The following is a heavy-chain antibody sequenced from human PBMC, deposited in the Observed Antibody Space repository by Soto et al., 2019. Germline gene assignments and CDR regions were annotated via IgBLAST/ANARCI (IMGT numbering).Heavy chain of an antibody. Sequence: SETLSLTCTVSGGSISSYYWSWIRQPPGKGLEWIGDIYYSGNTNYNPSLKSRVTISVDTSKNQFSLKLSSVTAADTAVYYCARSDYGGLCDYWGQGTLVTVSS. J-gene: IGHJ4*02. V-gene: IGHV4-59*01. D-gene: IGHD4-17*01. CDR3: ARSDYGGLCDY. CDR1: GGSISSYY. CDR2: IYYSGNT.